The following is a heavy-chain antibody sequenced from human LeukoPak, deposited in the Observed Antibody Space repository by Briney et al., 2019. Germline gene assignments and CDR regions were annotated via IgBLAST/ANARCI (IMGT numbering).Heavy chain of an antibody. D-gene: IGHD2-8*01. CDR2: TYYRSKWYN. V-gene: IGHV6-1*01. J-gene: IGHJ6*03. Sequence: SQTLSLTCAIYAHSVSSNSAAWNWLRQSPSRGLEWLGRTYYRSKWYNGYAVSVKSRITINPDTSKNQFSLQLNSVTPEDTAVYYCAREEVYCTNGVCLSRYYYYYMDVWGKGTTVTVSS. CDR1: AHSVSSNSAA. CDR3: AREEVYCTNGVCLSRYYYYYMDV.